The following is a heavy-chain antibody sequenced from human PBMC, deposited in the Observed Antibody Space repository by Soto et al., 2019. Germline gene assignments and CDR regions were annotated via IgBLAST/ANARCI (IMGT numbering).Heavy chain of an antibody. D-gene: IGHD3-22*01. CDR1: GGSLSSSAYS. CDR2: IYQSGST. Sequence: SETLSLTCAVSGGSLSSSAYSWSWIRQTPGKGLEWIGFIYQSGSTYYNPSLKSRVTLSLDRPKNQISLKLTSVTAADTAVYYCARELLYYDSSGYSWDDAFDIWGQGTMVTVSS. CDR3: ARELLYYDSSGYSWDDAFDI. V-gene: IGHV4-30-2*01. J-gene: IGHJ3*02.